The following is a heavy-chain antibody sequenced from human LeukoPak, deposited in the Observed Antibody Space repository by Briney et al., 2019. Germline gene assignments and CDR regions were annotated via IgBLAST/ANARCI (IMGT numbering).Heavy chain of an antibody. CDR1: GFTFSTYT. J-gene: IGHJ4*02. V-gene: IGHV3-23*01. Sequence: PGGSLRLSCAASGFTFSTYTMYWVRHPPGKSLEWVSIIGSSGGGIHYADSVKGRSTISRDNSKNALYLQMNSLRVEDTAVYYCAIDPNGGTHSWGQGVLVTVSS. CDR2: IGSSGGGI. CDR3: AIDPNGGTHS. D-gene: IGHD7-27*01.